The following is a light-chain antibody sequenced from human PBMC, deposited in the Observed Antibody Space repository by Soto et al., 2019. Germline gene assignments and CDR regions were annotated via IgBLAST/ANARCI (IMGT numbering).Light chain of an antibody. CDR3: SSYTCSSTYVI. Sequence: QSALTQPASVSGSPGQSITISCTGTSSDIGGYNYVSWYQQHPGKAPKLMIYEVNDRPSGVSNRFSGSKSGNTASLTISGLQAEDEADCYCSSYTCSSTYVIFGGGTKLTVL. CDR2: EVN. CDR1: SSDIGGYNY. V-gene: IGLV2-14*01. J-gene: IGLJ2*01.